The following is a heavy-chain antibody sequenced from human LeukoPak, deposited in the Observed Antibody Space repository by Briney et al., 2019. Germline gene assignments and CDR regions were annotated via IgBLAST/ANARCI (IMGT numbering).Heavy chain of an antibody. D-gene: IGHD4-17*01. V-gene: IGHV4-59*01. CDR1: GGSISSYY. CDR2: IYYSGST. Sequence: SETLSLTCTVSGGSISSYYWSWIRQPPGKGLEWIGYIYYSGSTNYNPSLKSRVTISVDTSKNQFSLKLSSVTAADTRVYYCARAYGDYVNYSGQGTLVTVSP. J-gene: IGHJ4*02. CDR3: ARAYGDYVNY.